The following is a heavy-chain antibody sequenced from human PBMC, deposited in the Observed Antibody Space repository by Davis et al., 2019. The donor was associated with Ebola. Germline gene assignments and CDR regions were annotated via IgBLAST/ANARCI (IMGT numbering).Heavy chain of an antibody. D-gene: IGHD1-1*01. CDR1: GYTFTSYA. CDR3: ARALGTGTPYGMDV. Sequence: AASVKVSCKASGYTFTSYAMHWVRQAPGQRLEWMGWINAGNGNTKYSQKFQGRVTMTRDTSTSTVYMELSSLRSEDTAVYYCARALGTGTPYGMDVWGKGTTVTVSS. V-gene: IGHV1-3*01. CDR2: INAGNGNT. J-gene: IGHJ6*04.